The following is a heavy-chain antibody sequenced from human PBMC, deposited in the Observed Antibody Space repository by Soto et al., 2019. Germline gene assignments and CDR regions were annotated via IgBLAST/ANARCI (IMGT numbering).Heavy chain of an antibody. CDR3: ARMLVTGYCDS. D-gene: IGHD3-9*01. V-gene: IGHV4-59*01. CDR2: IYYSGST. CDR1: GGSISAYY. Sequence: SETLSLTCTVSGGSISAYYWSWIRQPPGKGLEWIGHIYYSGSTKYNPSLGSRVTISVDTSKIHFSLQLSSVTAADTAVYYCARMLVTGYCDSWGPGTLVTVSS. J-gene: IGHJ4*02.